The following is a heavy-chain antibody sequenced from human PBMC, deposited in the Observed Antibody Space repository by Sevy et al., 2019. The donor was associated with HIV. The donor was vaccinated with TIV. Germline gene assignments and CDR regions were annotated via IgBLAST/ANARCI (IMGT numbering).Heavy chain of an antibody. CDR3: ARQRGRNHYYYYYGMDV. Sequence: GESLKISCKGSGYSFTSYWIGWVRQMPGKGLEWMGIIYPGESDTRYGPSFQGQVTISADKSISTAYLQWSSLKASDTAMYYCARQRGRNHYYYYYGMDVWGQGTTVTVSS. CDR2: IYPGESDT. J-gene: IGHJ6*02. V-gene: IGHV5-51*01. CDR1: GYSFTSYW. D-gene: IGHD1-1*01.